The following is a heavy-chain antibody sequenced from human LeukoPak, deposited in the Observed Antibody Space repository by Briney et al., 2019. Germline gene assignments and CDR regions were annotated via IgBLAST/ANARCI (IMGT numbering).Heavy chain of an antibody. CDR3: VRVRYSGSWFPVPNFDC. J-gene: IGHJ4*02. Sequence: GGSLRLSGAVSGVTASGSYMSWVRQAPGKGLEWVSVIYTSGDTYYADSVKGRFTISRDSSKNTLYLQMNTLRTEDTAVYYCVRVRYSGSWFPVPNFDCWGQGTLVTVSS. V-gene: IGHV3-66*01. CDR1: GVTASGSY. CDR2: IYTSGDT. D-gene: IGHD1-26*01.